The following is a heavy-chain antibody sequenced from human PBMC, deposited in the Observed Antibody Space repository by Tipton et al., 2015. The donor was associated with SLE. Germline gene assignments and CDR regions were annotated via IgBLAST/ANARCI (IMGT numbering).Heavy chain of an antibody. CDR1: GGSISSYY. J-gene: IGHJ2*01. V-gene: IGHV4-59*01. CDR2: IYYSGST. D-gene: IGHD3-10*01. CDR3: ARGYYGSGSGRYFDL. Sequence: GLVKPSETLSLTCTVSGGSISSYYWSWIRQPPGKGLEWIGYIYYSGSTNYNPSLKSRATISVDTSKNQFSLKLSSVTAADTAVYYCARGYYGSGSGRYFDLWGRGTLVTVSS.